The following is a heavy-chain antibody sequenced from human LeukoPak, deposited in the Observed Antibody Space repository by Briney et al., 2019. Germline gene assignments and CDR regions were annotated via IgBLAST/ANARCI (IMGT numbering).Heavy chain of an antibody. CDR1: GGSISSSNW. D-gene: IGHD3-10*01. V-gene: IGHV4-4*02. Sequence: SETLSLTCAVSGGSISSSNWWSWVRQPPGKGLEWIGYISHSGSTYYNPSLKSRVTMSVDGSKNQFSLKLSSVTAADTAVYYCARDIWGPPPDYWGQGTLVTVSS. CDR3: ARDIWGPPPDY. J-gene: IGHJ4*02. CDR2: ISHSGST.